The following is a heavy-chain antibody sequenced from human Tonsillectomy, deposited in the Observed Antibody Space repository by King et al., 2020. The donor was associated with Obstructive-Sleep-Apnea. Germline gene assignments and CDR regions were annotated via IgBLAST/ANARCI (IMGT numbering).Heavy chain of an antibody. CDR2: IWYDGSNK. V-gene: IGHV3-33*06. D-gene: IGHD4-17*01. Sequence: VQLVESGGGVVQPGRSLRLSCAASGFTFSSYGMHWVRQAPGKGLEWVAVIWYDGSNKYYADSVKGRFTISRDNSKNTLYLQMNSLRAEDTAVYYCAKERDYGDYVPYYFDYWGQGTLGTGSS. CDR3: AKERDYGDYVPYYFDY. J-gene: IGHJ4*02. CDR1: GFTFSSYG.